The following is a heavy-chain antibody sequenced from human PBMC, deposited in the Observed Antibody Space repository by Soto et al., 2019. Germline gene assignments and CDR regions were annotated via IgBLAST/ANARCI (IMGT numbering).Heavy chain of an antibody. CDR3: ARNPKTSGGQHWAFNYFDS. J-gene: IGHJ4*02. V-gene: IGHV3-30-3*01. D-gene: IGHD7-27*01. CDR1: GFSFSISP. Sequence: GGSLRLSCAASGFSFSISPMHWVRQAPGKGPEWVALISYDGTNKFYADSVKGRFTISRDNSKSTLYLQVDSLRPEDAAVYYCARNPKTSGGQHWAFNYFDSWGQGTLVTVSS. CDR2: ISYDGTNK.